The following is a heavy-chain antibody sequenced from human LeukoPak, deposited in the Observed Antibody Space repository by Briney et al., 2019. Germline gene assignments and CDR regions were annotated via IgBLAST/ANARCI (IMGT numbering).Heavy chain of an antibody. J-gene: IGHJ5*02. Sequence: SGTLSLTCAVSGGSISSYYWSWIRQPPGKGLEWIGYIYYSGSTNYNPSLKSRVTISVDTSKNQFSLKLSSVTAADTAVYYCARLALVRWFDPWGQGTLVTVSS. CDR2: IYYSGST. D-gene: IGHD4-23*01. CDR1: GGSISSYY. CDR3: ARLALVRWFDP. V-gene: IGHV4-59*08.